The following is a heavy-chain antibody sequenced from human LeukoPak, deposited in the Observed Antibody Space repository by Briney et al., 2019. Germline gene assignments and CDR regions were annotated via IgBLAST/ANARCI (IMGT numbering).Heavy chain of an antibody. CDR3: ARGSLDFWGGYGYYGMDV. CDR1: GGSFSGYY. J-gene: IGHJ6*02. D-gene: IGHD3-3*01. Sequence: SETLSLTCAVYGGSFSGYYWSWIRQPPGKGLEWIGYIYYSGSTNYNPSLKSRVTISVDTSKNQFSLKLSSVTAADTAVYYCARGSLDFWGGYGYYGMDVWGQGTTVTVSS. CDR2: IYYSGST. V-gene: IGHV4-59*01.